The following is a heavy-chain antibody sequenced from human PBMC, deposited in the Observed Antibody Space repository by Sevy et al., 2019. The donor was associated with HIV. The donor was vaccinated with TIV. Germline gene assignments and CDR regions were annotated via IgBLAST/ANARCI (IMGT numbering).Heavy chain of an antibody. CDR2: ISFDATNK. Sequence: GGSLRLSCAASGFTFNRYSMHWVRQAPGKGLEWVATISFDATNKHYPDSVKGRFPISGDNFQNSLFLKMDSLRPEDTAVYYCALERLSSDVAEYFQNWGQGTLVTVSS. CDR1: GFTFNRYS. CDR3: ALERLSSDVAEYFQN. D-gene: IGHD1-1*01. J-gene: IGHJ1*01. V-gene: IGHV3-30-3*01.